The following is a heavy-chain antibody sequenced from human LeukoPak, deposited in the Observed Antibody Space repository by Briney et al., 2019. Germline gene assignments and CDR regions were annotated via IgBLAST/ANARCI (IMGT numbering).Heavy chain of an antibody. CDR2: IYYSGST. Sequence: SETLSLTCTVSGGSISSYYWGWIRQPPGKGLEWIGYIYYSGSTNYNPSLKSRVPISVDTSKNQFSLKLSSVTAADTAVYYCARTVATIPPEPFDYWGQGTLVTVSS. V-gene: IGHV4-59*01. CDR3: ARTVATIPPEPFDY. D-gene: IGHD5-24*01. CDR1: GGSISSYY. J-gene: IGHJ4*02.